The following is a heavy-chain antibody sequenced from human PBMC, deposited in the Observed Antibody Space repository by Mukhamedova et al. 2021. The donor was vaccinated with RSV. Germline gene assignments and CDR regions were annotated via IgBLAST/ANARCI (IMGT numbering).Heavy chain of an antibody. V-gene: IGHV3-23*01. Sequence: GKGLEWVSTISNSGRNTYYVDSAKGRFTISRDNSKNRVNLEMNSLRAADTAVNNCAKNFYTIMGAADPWGQGT. CDR3: AKNFYTIMGAADP. J-gene: IGHJ5*02. D-gene: IGHD3-3*01. CDR2: ISNSGRNT.